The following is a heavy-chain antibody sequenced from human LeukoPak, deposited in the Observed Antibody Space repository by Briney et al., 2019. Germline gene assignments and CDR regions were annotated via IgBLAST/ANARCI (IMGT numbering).Heavy chain of an antibody. CDR3: ATLDSATICY. D-gene: IGHD5-12*01. J-gene: IGHJ4*02. Sequence: PGRSLRLSCAASGFTFDDYAMHWVRQAPGKGLEWVSGISWNSGSIGYADSVKGRFTISRDNAKNSLYLQMNSLRAEDTAVYYCATLDSATICYWGQGTLVTVSP. V-gene: IGHV3-9*01. CDR1: GFTFDDYA. CDR2: ISWNSGSI.